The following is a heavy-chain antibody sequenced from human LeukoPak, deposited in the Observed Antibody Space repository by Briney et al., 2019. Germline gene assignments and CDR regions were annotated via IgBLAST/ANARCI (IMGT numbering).Heavy chain of an antibody. CDR1: GYTFTSFS. J-gene: IGHJ4*02. CDR2: INTNTGSP. V-gene: IGHV7-4-1*02. CDR3: AKVASDYSFGSGSYYCPFDS. D-gene: IGHD3-10*01. Sequence: ASVKVSCKTSGYTFTSFSINWIRQAPGQGLEWMGWINTNTGSPTYAQGFRGRVVFSLDTSVSTTYLQISSLKADDTAIYYCAKVASDYSFGSGSYYCPFDSWGQGTLVTVSS.